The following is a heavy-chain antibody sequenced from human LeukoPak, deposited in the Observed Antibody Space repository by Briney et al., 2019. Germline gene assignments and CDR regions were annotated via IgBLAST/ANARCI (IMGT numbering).Heavy chain of an antibody. CDR1: GGSISSGDYY. V-gene: IGHV4-30-4*01. D-gene: IGHD3-3*01. Sequence: SQTLSLTCTVSGGSISSGDYYWSWIRQPPGKGLEWIGYIYHSGSTYYNPSLKSRVTISVDTSKNQFSLKLSSVTAADTAVYYCATYLYYDFWSGSHAFDIWGQGTMVTVSS. J-gene: IGHJ3*02. CDR3: ATYLYYDFWSGSHAFDI. CDR2: IYHSGST.